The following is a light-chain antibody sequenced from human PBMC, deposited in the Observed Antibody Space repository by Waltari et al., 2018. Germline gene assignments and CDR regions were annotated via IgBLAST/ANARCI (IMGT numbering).Light chain of an antibody. CDR1: SSDVGGYNY. V-gene: IGLV2-14*01. CDR2: EVT. Sequence: QSALTQPASVSGSPGQSITISCSGTSSDVGGYNYVSWYQHHPGKAPNLVIYEVTYRPSGVSDRFSGSKSGNTASLTISGLQAEDEADYYCSSYTSSSTRVFGGGTKVTVL. J-gene: IGLJ2*01. CDR3: SSYTSSSTRV.